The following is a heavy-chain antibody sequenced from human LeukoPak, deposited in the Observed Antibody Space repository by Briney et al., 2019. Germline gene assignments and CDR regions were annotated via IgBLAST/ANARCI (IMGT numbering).Heavy chain of an antibody. CDR2: FKTNYNQV. CDR3: ARSVPDYTRFDF. Sequence: PGGSLRLSCVASGFTFSDYAMNWVRQAPGKGLEWVSTFKTNYNQVYYAESVRGRFTISTDNSKNTAYLRMNGLRVEDTALYYCARSVPDYTRFDFWGQGALVTVSS. CDR1: GFTFSDYA. D-gene: IGHD4-11*01. J-gene: IGHJ4*02. V-gene: IGHV3-23*05.